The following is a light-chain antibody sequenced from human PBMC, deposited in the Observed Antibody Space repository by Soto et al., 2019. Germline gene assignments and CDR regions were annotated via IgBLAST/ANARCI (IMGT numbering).Light chain of an antibody. Sequence: DIQMTQSPSSLSASVGDTISVTCRASQSTGTSVHWYKHTPGRPPKLLIYASSTLHVGAPSRFSGSGSGTEFTLVISSLQPDDFVTYYAQQTYNVPYTFGQGTKLEI. CDR2: ASS. V-gene: IGKV1-39*01. CDR1: QSTGTS. CDR3: QQTYNVPYT. J-gene: IGKJ2*01.